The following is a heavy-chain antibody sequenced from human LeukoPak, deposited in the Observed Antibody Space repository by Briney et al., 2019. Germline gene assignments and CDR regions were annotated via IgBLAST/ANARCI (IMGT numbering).Heavy chain of an antibody. J-gene: IGHJ4*02. Sequence: SVKVSCKAPGGTFSSYAISWVRQAPGQGLEWMGRIIPILGIANYAQKFQGRVTITADKSTSTAYMELSSLRSEDTAVYYCARDRRFGEFYFDYWGQGTLVTVSS. CDR1: GGTFSSYA. CDR2: IIPILGIA. D-gene: IGHD3-10*01. V-gene: IGHV1-69*04. CDR3: ARDRRFGEFYFDY.